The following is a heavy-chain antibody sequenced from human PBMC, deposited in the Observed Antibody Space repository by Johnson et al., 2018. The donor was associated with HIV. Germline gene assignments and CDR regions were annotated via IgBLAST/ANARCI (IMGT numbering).Heavy chain of an antibody. D-gene: IGHD3-3*01. CDR1: GFPFRSYT. Sequence: VQLVESGGGVVQPGRSLRLSCAASGFPFRSYTVNWVRQAPGKGLEWVAVISYDGTKKYYADSVTGRFTISRDNSKNTLFLQMNSLRPEDTAIYYCASPPSGYDFWDGPNIFDVWGQGTMVSVAS. CDR3: ASPPSGYDFWDGPNIFDV. V-gene: IGHV3-30-3*01. J-gene: IGHJ3*01. CDR2: ISYDGTKK.